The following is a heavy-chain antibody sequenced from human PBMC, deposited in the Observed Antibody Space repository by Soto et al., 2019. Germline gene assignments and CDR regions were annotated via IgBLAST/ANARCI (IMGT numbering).Heavy chain of an antibody. V-gene: IGHV1-18*01. CDR1: GYTFTSYG. CDR3: AREPNYFDY. J-gene: IGHJ4*02. Sequence: GASVEASCTASGYTFTSYGISWVRQAPGQGLEWMGWISAYNGNTKYAQKIQGRVTMTTDTSTSTAYMELRSLRSDDTAVYYCAREPNYFDYWGQGTLVTVS. CDR2: ISAYNGNT.